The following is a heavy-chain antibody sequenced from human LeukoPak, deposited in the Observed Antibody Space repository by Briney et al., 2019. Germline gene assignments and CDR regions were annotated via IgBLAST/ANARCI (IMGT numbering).Heavy chain of an antibody. CDR3: AKEGGDWGEGYFDY. D-gene: IGHD7-27*01. CDR2: ISSSGGTI. Sequence: RGSLRLSCAASGFTFSDSYMSWIRQVPGKGLGWISYISSSGGTIYYADSVKGRFTISRDNAKNSLYLQMNSLRAEDTAVYYCAKEGGDWGEGYFDYWGQGTLVTVSS. CDR1: GFTFSDSY. V-gene: IGHV3-11*01. J-gene: IGHJ4*02.